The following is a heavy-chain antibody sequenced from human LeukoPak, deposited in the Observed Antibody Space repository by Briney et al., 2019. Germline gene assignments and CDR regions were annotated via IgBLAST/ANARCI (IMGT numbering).Heavy chain of an antibody. CDR1: GGSISSSSYY. Sequence: PSETLSLTCTVSGGSISSSSYYWGWLRQPPGQGLVWIGSIYYSGSTYYNPSLKSRVTIAVDTSKNQFSLKLSSVTAADTAVYYCARQLGYCSSTSCYADKVDYWGQGTLVTVSS. J-gene: IGHJ4*02. CDR2: IYYSGST. V-gene: IGHV4-39*01. CDR3: ARQLGYCSSTSCYADKVDY. D-gene: IGHD2-2*01.